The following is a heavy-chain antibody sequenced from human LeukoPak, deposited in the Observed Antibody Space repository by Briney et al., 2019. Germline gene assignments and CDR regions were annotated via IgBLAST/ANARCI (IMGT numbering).Heavy chain of an antibody. D-gene: IGHD5-18*01. CDR1: GFTFSSYG. CDR3: ATHNMDTDMVLTY. J-gene: IGHJ4*02. Sequence: PGGSLRLSCAASGFTFSSYGMHWVRQAPGKGLEWVAFIRYDGSNKNYADSVKGRFTISRDNSKNTLYLQMNSLRAEDTAVYYCATHNMDTDMVLTYWGQGTLVTVSS. V-gene: IGHV3-30*02. CDR2: IRYDGSNK.